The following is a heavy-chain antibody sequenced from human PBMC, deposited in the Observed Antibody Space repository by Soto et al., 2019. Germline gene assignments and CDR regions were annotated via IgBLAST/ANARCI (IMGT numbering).Heavy chain of an antibody. CDR1: GGSVSSGSYY. CDR2: IYYSGST. CDR3: AREEMLYNWFDP. Sequence: SETLSLTCTVSGGSVSSGSYYWSWIRQPPGKGLELIGYIYYSGSTNYNPSLKSRVTISVDTSKNQFSLKLSSVTAADTAVYYCAREEMLYNWFDPWGQGTLVTVSS. V-gene: IGHV4-61*01. D-gene: IGHD2-8*01. J-gene: IGHJ5*02.